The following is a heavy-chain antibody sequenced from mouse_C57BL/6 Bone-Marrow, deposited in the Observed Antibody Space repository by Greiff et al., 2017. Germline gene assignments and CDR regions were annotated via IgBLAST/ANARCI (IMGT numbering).Heavy chain of an antibody. CDR1: GFNIKDYY. V-gene: IGHV14-4*01. D-gene: IGHD1-1*01. CDR3: AIDGGSSLYYFEK. J-gene: IGHJ2*01. Sequence: VQLQQPGAELVRPGASVKLSCTASGFNIKDYYMHWVKQRPEQGLEWIGWIYPENGDTEYAPKFQGKATITADTSSNTAYLQLSSLTSEDTAVYNGAIDGGSSLYYFEKWGEDATRTASS. CDR2: IYPENGDT.